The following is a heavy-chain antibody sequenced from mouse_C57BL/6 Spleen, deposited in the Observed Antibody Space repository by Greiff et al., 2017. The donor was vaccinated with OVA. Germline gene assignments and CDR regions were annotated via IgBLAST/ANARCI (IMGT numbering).Heavy chain of an antibody. CDR1: GFTFTNTY. V-gene: IGHV14-3*01. J-gene: IGHJ3*01. CDR2: IDPANGNT. CDR3: APYDYERVFAY. D-gene: IGHD2-4*01. Sequence: VQLQQSVAELVRPGASVKLSCTASGFTFTNTYMHWVKQRPEQGLEWIGRIDPANGNTKYTPKFQGKATITADTSSNPAYLQLRSLTAEDTAIYYSAPYDYERVFAYWGQGTLVTVSA.